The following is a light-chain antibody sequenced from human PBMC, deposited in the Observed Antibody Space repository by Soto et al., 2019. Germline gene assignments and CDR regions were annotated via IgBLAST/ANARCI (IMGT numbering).Light chain of an antibody. CDR1: QSVSSN. V-gene: IGKV3-20*01. CDR3: QQYGSSPPT. CDR2: GAS. J-gene: IGKJ1*01. Sequence: EIVMTQSPATLSVSAGERATLSCRASQSVSSNLAWYQQKPGQAPRLLMYGASSRATGTPDRFSGSGSGTDFTLTINRLEPEDFALYYCQQYGSSPPTFGQGTKVDI.